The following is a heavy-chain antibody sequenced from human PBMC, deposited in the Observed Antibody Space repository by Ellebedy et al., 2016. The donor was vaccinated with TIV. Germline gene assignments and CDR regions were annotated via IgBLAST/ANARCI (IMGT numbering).Heavy chain of an antibody. Sequence: SETLSLTXTVSGGSFSSYYWSWIRQSAGKGLEWIGRIFMSGSTSYNPSLKNRVTMSVDASTTQLSLNLSSVTAADTAVYYCARLPYVSGSFGWFNPWGQGTLVTVSS. CDR1: GGSFSSYY. V-gene: IGHV4-4*07. D-gene: IGHD3-10*01. CDR2: IFMSGST. J-gene: IGHJ5*02. CDR3: ARLPYVSGSFGWFNP.